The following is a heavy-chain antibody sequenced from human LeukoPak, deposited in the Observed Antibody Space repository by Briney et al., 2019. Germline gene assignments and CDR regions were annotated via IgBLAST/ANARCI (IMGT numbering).Heavy chain of an antibody. D-gene: IGHD3-22*01. CDR1: GYSISSGYY. J-gene: IGHJ4*02. Sequence: SETLSLTCTVSGYSISSGYYWAWIRPPPGKGLEWIGSIYHSGSTYYNPSLKSRVTISVDTSKNQFSLKLSSVTAADTAVYYCARARAYDSSGYYSKDRFDYWGQGTLVTVSS. CDR2: IYHSGST. V-gene: IGHV4-38-2*02. CDR3: ARARAYDSSGYYSKDRFDY.